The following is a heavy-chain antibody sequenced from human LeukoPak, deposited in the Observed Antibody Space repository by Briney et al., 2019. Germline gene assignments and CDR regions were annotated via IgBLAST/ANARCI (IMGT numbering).Heavy chain of an antibody. D-gene: IGHD4-17*01. CDR1: DASISSYY. Sequence: PSETLSLTCTVSDASISSYYWSWIRQPPGKGLEWIGYIYYGGSTNYNPSLKSRVTISVHTSKNQFSLKLSSATAADTAVYYCARSSYGEYDFEYWGQGTLVTVSS. J-gene: IGHJ4*02. CDR2: IYYGGST. V-gene: IGHV4-59*01. CDR3: ARSSYGEYDFEY.